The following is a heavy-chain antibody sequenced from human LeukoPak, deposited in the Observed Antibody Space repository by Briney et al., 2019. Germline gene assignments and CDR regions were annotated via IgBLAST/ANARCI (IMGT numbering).Heavy chain of an antibody. D-gene: IGHD2-2*01. CDR3: ARGLVCSSTSCARNGINYFDY. J-gene: IGHJ4*02. CDR1: GGSISSYN. CDR2: IYTSGGT. V-gene: IGHV4-4*07. Sequence: PSETLSLTCTVSGGSISSYNWSWIRQPAGKGLEWIGRIYTSGGTNYNPSLKSRVTISVDKSKNQFSLKLSSVTAADTAVYYCARGLVCSSTSCARNGINYFDYWGQGTLVTVSS.